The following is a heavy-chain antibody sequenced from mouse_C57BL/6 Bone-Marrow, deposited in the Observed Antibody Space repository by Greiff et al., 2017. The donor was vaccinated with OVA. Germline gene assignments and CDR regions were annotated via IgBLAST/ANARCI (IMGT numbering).Heavy chain of an antibody. CDR2: IYPGNSDT. CDR3: TREYYYGSSRHWYFDV. D-gene: IGHD1-1*01. J-gene: IGHJ1*03. Sequence: EVQLVESGTVLARPGASVKMSCKTSGYTFTSYWMHWVKQRPGQGLEWIGAIYPGNSDTSYNQKFKGKAKLTAVTSASTAYMELSSLTNEDSAVYYCTREYYYGSSRHWYFDVWGTGTTVTVSS. V-gene: IGHV1-5*01. CDR1: GYTFTSYW.